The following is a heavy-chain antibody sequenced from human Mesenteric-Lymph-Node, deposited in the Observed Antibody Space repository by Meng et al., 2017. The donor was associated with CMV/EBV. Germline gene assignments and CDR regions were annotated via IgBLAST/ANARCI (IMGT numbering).Heavy chain of an antibody. V-gene: IGHV3-21*05. D-gene: IGHD3-22*01. CDR2: ISSSSSYI. J-gene: IGHJ4*02. CDR1: GFTFSSYS. Sequence: GESLKISCAASGFTFSSYSMNWVRQAPGKGLEWVSYISSSSSYIYYADSVKGRFTISRDNAKNSLYLQMNSLRAEDTAVYYCASALIYYDSSGYIDYWGQGTLVTVSS. CDR3: ASALIYYDSSGYIDY.